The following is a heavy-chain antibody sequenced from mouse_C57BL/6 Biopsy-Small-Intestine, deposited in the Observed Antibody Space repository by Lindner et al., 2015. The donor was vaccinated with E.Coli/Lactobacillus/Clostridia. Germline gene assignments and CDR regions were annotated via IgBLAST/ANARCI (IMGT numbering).Heavy chain of an antibody. V-gene: IGHV1-7*01. CDR3: ARLEAATLSKWFDP. Sequence: SVKVSCKGDGDTFTNYAINWVRQAPGQGLEWMGRVIPIIGLANYAQKFQDRVTISADRSTKTAYMELRSLRNDDTAVYYCARLEAATLSKWFDPWGQGTLITVS. CDR2: VIPIIGLA. D-gene: IGHD1-3*01. J-gene: IGHJ3*01. CDR1: GDTFTNYA.